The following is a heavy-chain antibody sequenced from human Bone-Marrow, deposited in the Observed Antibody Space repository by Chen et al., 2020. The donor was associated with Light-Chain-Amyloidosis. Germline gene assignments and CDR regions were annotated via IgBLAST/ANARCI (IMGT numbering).Heavy chain of an antibody. Sequence: QVQLQESGPGLVKPSETLSLTCAVSGYSISSGYYWGWIRQPPGKGLEWIGSIYHSGSTYYNPSLKSRVTISVDTSKNQFSLKLSSVTAADTAVYYCASVPRDFWSGGADYWGQGTLVTVSS. CDR1: GYSISSGYY. D-gene: IGHD3-3*01. CDR3: ASVPRDFWSGGADY. J-gene: IGHJ4*02. V-gene: IGHV4-38-2*01. CDR2: IYHSGST.